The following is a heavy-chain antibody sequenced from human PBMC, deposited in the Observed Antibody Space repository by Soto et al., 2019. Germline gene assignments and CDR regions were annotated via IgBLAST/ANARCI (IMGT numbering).Heavy chain of an antibody. J-gene: IGHJ5*02. CDR3: ARDPSGERYGTGWFGP. Sequence: GGSLRLSCAASGFTFSSYSMNWVRQAPGKGLEWVSSISSSSSYIYYADSVKGRFTISRDNAKNSLYLQMNSLRAEDTAVYYCARDPSGERYGTGWFGPWGQGTLVNVPS. D-gene: IGHD1-26*01. CDR2: ISSSSSYI. V-gene: IGHV3-21*01. CDR1: GFTFSSYS.